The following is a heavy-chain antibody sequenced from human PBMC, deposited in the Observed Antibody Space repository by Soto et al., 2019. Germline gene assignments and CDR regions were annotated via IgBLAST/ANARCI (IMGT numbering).Heavy chain of an antibody. D-gene: IGHD2-2*01. CDR3: ARSEDIVVVPAAIGY. J-gene: IGHJ4*02. V-gene: IGHV1-2*02. CDR1: GYTFTGYY. Sequence: ASVKVSCKASGYTFTGYYMHWVRQAPGQGLEWMGWINPNSGGTNYAQKFQGRVTMTRDTSISTAYMELSRLRSDDTAVYYCARSEDIVVVPAAIGYWGQGTLVTVSS. CDR2: INPNSGGT.